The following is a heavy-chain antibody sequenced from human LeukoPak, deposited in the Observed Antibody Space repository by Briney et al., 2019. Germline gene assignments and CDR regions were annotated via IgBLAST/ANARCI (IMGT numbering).Heavy chain of an antibody. D-gene: IGHD3-10*01. V-gene: IGHV4-61*02. CDR1: GGSISSGSYY. J-gene: IGHJ4*02. Sequence: SETLSLTCTVSGGSISSGSYYWSWIRQPAGKGLEWIGRIYTSGSTNYNPSLKSRVTISVDTSKNQFSLKLSSVTAADTAVYYRADGGYITMVRGVTGPASPAYFDYWGQGTLVTVSS. CDR2: IYTSGST. CDR3: ADGGYITMVRGVTGPASPAYFDY.